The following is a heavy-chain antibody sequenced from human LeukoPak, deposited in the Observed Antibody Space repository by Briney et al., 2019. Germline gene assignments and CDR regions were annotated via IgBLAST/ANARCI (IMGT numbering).Heavy chain of an antibody. V-gene: IGHV3-11*05. Sequence: KPGESLRLSCTASGFNFSDYYMSWIRQAPGKGLEWISYISSSGSYTNYADSVKGRLAISRDNAKNSLYLQMNSLRAEDTAVYYCARGGTSGSFYKKSGEIDYWGQGTLVTVSS. J-gene: IGHJ4*02. CDR3: ARGGTSGSFYKKSGEIDY. CDR2: ISSSGSYT. D-gene: IGHD3-10*01. CDR1: GFNFSDYY.